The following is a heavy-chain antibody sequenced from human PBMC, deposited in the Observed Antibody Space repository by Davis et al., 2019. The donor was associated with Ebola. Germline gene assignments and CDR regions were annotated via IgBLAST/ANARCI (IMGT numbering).Heavy chain of an antibody. CDR2: ISYDGTNK. CDR1: GFTFSSYA. Sequence: GESLKISCAASGFTFSSYAMHWVRQAPGKGLEWVAVISYDGTNKYYADSVKGRFTISRDNSKNTLYLQMNSLRAEDTAVYYCAKDPGRGYHYYAMDVWGKGTTVTVSS. J-gene: IGHJ6*04. D-gene: IGHD6-13*01. V-gene: IGHV3-30*04. CDR3: AKDPGRGYHYYAMDV.